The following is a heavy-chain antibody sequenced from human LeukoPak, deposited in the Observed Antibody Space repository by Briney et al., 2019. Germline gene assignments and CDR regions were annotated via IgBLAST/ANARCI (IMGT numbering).Heavy chain of an antibody. D-gene: IGHD3-10*01. J-gene: IGHJ4*02. CDR2: IYYSGST. V-gene: IGHV4-39*01. CDR3: ATGDYGSGSADY. CDR1: GGSISSSSYY. Sequence: PSETLSLTCTVSGGSISSSSYYWGWIRQPPGKGLEWIGSIYYSGSTYYNPSLKSRVTISVDTSKNQFSLKLSSVTAADTAVYYCATGDYGSGSADYWGQGTLVTVSS.